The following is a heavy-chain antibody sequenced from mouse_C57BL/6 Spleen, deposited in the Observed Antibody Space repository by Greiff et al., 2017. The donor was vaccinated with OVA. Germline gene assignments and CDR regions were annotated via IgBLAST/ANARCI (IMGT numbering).Heavy chain of an antibody. CDR3: AITGTGDYAMDY. CDR2: IYPGDGDT. J-gene: IGHJ4*01. D-gene: IGHD4-1*01. V-gene: IGHV1-82*01. Sequence: QVQLKQSGPELVKPGASVKISCKASGYAFSSSWMNWVKQRPGKGLEWIGRIYPGDGDTIYNGKFKGKATLTADKSSSAAYMQLSSLTSEDSAVYFGAITGTGDYAMDYWGQGTSVTVSS. CDR1: GYAFSSSW.